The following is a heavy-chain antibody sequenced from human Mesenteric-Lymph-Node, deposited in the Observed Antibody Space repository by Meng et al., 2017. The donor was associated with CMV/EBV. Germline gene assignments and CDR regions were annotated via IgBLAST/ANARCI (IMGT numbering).Heavy chain of an antibody. D-gene: IGHD4-11*01. CDR2: IYYSGDT. Sequence: CTVSGDSVNRGGSYWTWFRQYPGKGLEWIGYIYYSGDTYYNPSLRGRVSISADTSKKHFSLNMNSVTAADTAMYFCARLTDNSWYVAYWGQGTLVTVSS. V-gene: IGHV4-31*03. CDR3: ARLTDNSWYVAY. CDR1: GDSVNRGGSY. J-gene: IGHJ4*02.